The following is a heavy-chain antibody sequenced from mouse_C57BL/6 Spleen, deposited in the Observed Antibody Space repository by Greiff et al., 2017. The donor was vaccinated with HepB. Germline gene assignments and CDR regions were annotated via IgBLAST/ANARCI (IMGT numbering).Heavy chain of an antibody. CDR3: ARWIDGYYAY. CDR2: ISSGGSYT. J-gene: IGHJ3*01. CDR1: GFTFSSYG. D-gene: IGHD2-3*01. Sequence: EVMLVESGGDLVKPGGSLKLSCAASGFTFSSYGMSWVRQTPDKRLEWVATISSGGSYTYYPDSVKGRFTISRDNAKNTLYLQMSSLKSEDTAMYYCARWIDGYYAYWGQGTLVTVSA. V-gene: IGHV5-6*02.